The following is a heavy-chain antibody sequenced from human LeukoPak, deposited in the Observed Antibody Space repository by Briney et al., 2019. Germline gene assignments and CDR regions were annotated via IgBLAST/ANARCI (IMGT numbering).Heavy chain of an antibody. V-gene: IGHV3-21*01. Sequence: GGSLRLSCAASGFTFSSYSMNWVRQAPGKGLEWVSSISSSSSYIYYADSVKGRFTISRDNSANTLYLQMNSLRAEDTAVYYCARQVIAAAGKASDYWGQGTLVTVSS. CDR1: GFTFSSYS. D-gene: IGHD6-13*01. CDR2: ISSSSSYI. CDR3: ARQVIAAAGKASDY. J-gene: IGHJ4*02.